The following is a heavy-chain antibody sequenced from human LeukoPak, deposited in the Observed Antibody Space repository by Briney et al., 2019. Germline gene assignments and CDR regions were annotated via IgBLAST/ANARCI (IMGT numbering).Heavy chain of an antibody. CDR3: ARALYDSSGYLVDY. V-gene: IGHV3-48*03. CDR1: GFTFSSYA. CDR2: IRTSGSIT. D-gene: IGHD3-22*01. J-gene: IGHJ4*02. Sequence: GGSLRLSCAASGFTFSSYAMSWVRQAPGKGLEWVSYIRTSGSITYYADSVKGRFTISRDNAKKSVFLQMNSLRAEDTAVYYCARALYDSSGYLVDYWGQGTLVTVSS.